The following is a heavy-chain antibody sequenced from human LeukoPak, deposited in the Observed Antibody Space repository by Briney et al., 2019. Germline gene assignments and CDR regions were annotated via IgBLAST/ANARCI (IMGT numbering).Heavy chain of an antibody. J-gene: IGHJ5*02. Sequence: ASVKVSCKASGYTFTDYYINWVRQAPGQGLEWIGWISAYNGNTNYAQKLQGRVTMTTDTSTSTAYMELRSLRSDDTAVYYCARDHSYGDYGGWFDPWGQGTLVTVSS. CDR2: ISAYNGNT. V-gene: IGHV1-18*04. CDR1: GYTFTDYY. D-gene: IGHD4-17*01. CDR3: ARDHSYGDYGGWFDP.